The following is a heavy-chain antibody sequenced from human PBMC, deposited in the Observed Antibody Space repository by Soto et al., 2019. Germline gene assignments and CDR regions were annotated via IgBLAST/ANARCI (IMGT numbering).Heavy chain of an antibody. D-gene: IGHD1-26*01. CDR2: SRPDTDDR. Sequence: VQLVESGGGLVQPGGSLRLSCAASGFNFRRYWMNWVRQAPGKGLEWVANSRPDTDDRFHADSVRGRFSISRDNAKKSLFLQMNTLRVEDTAVYYCASEDGTCDYWGQRTLVTVS. CDR1: GFNFRRYW. CDR3: ASEDGTCDY. V-gene: IGHV3-7*04. J-gene: IGHJ4*02.